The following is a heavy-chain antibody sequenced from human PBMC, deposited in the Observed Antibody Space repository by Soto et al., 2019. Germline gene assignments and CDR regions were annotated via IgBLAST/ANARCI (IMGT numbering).Heavy chain of an antibody. Sequence: SETLSLTCAVYGGSFSGYYWSWIRQPPGKGLEWIGEINHSGSTNYNPSLKSRVTISVDTSKNQFSLKLSSVTAADAAVYYCARPGRSQWLVFFDYWGQGTLVTVSS. D-gene: IGHD6-19*01. CDR1: GGSFSGYY. V-gene: IGHV4-34*01. J-gene: IGHJ4*02. CDR3: ARPGRSQWLVFFDY. CDR2: INHSGST.